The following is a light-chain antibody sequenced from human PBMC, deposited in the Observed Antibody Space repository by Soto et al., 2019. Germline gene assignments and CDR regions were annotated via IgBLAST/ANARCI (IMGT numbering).Light chain of an antibody. CDR1: SSDVGGYNY. V-gene: IGLV2-14*01. CDR3: SSYTTRSTPPYV. Sequence: QSVLTQPASVSGSPGQSITISCTGTSSDVGGYNYVSWYQQHPGKAPKLMIYDVSDRPSGVSNRFSGSKSGNTASLTISGLQAEDEGDYYCSSYTTRSTPPYVFGTGTKVTVL. CDR2: DVS. J-gene: IGLJ1*01.